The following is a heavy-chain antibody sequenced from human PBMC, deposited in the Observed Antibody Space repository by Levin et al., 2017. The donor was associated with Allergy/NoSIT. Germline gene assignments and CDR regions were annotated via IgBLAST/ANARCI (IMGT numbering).Heavy chain of an antibody. D-gene: IGHD2-8*01. CDR3: AREAVYDWAFDP. CDR2: ISSSGSTI. V-gene: IGHV3-48*03. J-gene: IGHJ5*02. Sequence: GGSLRLSCAASGFTFSSYEMNWVRQAPGKGLEWVSYISSSGSTIYYADSVKGRFTISRDNAKNSLYLQMNSLRAEDTAVYYCAREAVYDWAFDPWGQGTLVTVSS. CDR1: GFTFSSYE.